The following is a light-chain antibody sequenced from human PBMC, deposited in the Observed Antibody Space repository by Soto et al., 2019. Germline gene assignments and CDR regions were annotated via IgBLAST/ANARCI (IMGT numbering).Light chain of an antibody. Sequence: EIVMPQSPTTLSVSPGERATLSCRASQSVSRNLAWYQQRPGQAPRLLISGASSRAADIPDRFSGSGSGTDFTLTISSLEPEDFAVYYCQQRSSWPPTFGQGTRLEI. CDR2: GAS. V-gene: IGKV3-11*01. J-gene: IGKJ5*01. CDR1: QSVSRN. CDR3: QQRSSWPPT.